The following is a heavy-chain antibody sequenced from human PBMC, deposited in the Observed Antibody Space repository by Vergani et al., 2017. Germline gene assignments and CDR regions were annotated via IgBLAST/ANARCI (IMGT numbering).Heavy chain of an antibody. CDR3: AKVNMVRGVIHWGGMDV. CDR1: GFTFDDYA. Sequence: EVQLVESGGGLVQPGRSLRLSCAASGFTFDDYAMHWVRQAPGKGLEWVSGISWNSGSIGYADSVKGRFTISRDNAKNSLYLQMNSLRAEDTALYYCAKVNMVRGVIHWGGMDVWGQGTTVTVSS. V-gene: IGHV3-9*01. J-gene: IGHJ6*02. CDR2: ISWNSGSI. D-gene: IGHD3-10*01.